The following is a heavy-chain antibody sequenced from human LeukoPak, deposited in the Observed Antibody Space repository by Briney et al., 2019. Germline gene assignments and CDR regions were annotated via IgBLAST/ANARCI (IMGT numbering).Heavy chain of an antibody. D-gene: IGHD3-22*01. Sequence: PGGSLRLSCAASGFTFSSYAMHWVRQPPGKGLEWIENIYYSGSTNYNPSLKSRVTISVDTSKNQFSLKLSSVTAADTAVYYCARSRALYDSKGLAFDIWGQGTMVTVSS. J-gene: IGHJ3*02. CDR3: ARSRALYDSKGLAFDI. CDR2: IYYSGST. CDR1: GFTFSSYA. V-gene: IGHV4-59*01.